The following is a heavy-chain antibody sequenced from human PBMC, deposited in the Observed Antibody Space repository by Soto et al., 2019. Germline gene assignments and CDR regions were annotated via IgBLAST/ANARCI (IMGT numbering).Heavy chain of an antibody. CDR2: IYYSGST. CDR1: GGSISSSSYY. CDR3: ARTMSGSIAAAGVDY. J-gene: IGHJ4*02. V-gene: IGHV4-39*01. Sequence: SETLSLTCTVSGGSISSSSYYWGWIRQPPWKGLEWIGSIYYSGSTYYNPSLKSRVTISVDTSKNQFSLKLSSVTAADTAVYYCARTMSGSIAAAGVDYWGQGTLVTVSS. D-gene: IGHD6-13*01.